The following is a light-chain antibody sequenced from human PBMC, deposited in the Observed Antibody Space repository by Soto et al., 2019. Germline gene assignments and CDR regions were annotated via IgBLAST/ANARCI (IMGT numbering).Light chain of an antibody. CDR2: DVS. Sequence: QAALTQPASVSGSPGQSITISCTGSSSDVGAYDYVSWYQQHPGNAPKLVIYDVSYRPSGVSNRFSGSKSGNTASLTISGLQAEDETFYYCSSYGGPSDPVVFGGGTKLTVL. CDR3: SSYGGPSDPVV. CDR1: SSDVGAYDY. V-gene: IGLV2-14*03. J-gene: IGLJ2*01.